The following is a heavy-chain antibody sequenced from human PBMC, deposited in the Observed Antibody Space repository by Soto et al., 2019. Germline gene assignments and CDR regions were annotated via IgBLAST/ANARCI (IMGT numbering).Heavy chain of an antibody. CDR1: GGSISSGGYY. V-gene: IGHV4-31*03. D-gene: IGHD6-19*01. CDR3: ARGLAVAGPINWFDP. J-gene: IGHJ5*02. Sequence: SETLSLTCTVSGGSISSGGYYWSWIRQHPGKGLEWIGYIYYSGSTYYNPSLKSRVTISVDTSKNQFSLKLSSVTAADTAVYYCARGLAVAGPINWFDPWGQGTLATVSS. CDR2: IYYSGST.